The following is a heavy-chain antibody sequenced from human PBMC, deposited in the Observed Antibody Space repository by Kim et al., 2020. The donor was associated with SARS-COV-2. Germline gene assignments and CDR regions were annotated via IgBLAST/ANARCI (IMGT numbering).Heavy chain of an antibody. D-gene: IGHD1-20*01. CDR3: ARDPYNFYAMDL. V-gene: IGHV3-11*05. J-gene: IGHJ6*02. CDR1: GFRFSDYD. CDR2: VSSSSRYT. Sequence: GGSLRLSCAASGFRFSDYDMNWVRQAPGKGLEWLSSVSSSSRYTTYADSVRGRFIISRDNARDSLSLQMDSLQPEDTAVYYCARDPYNFYAMDLWGQGTT.